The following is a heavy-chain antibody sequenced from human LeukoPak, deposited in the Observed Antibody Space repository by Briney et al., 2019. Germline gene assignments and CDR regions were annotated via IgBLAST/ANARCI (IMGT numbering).Heavy chain of an antibody. V-gene: IGHV1-18*01. CDR3: ARAIGGYCSSTSCYIWFDP. D-gene: IGHD2-2*02. J-gene: IGHJ5*02. Sequence: VASVKVSCKASGYIFTSYSISWVRQAPGQGLEWMGWISAYNGNTNYAQKLQGRVTMTTDTSTSTAYMELRSLRSDDTAVYYCARAIGGYCSSTSCYIWFDPWGQGTLVTVSS. CDR1: GYIFTSYS. CDR2: ISAYNGNT.